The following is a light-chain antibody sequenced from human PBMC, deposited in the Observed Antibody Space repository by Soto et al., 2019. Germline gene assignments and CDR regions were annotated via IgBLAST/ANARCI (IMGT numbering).Light chain of an antibody. J-gene: IGKJ2*01. CDR3: QQHGNSPYT. V-gene: IGKV3-20*01. CDR2: STS. Sequence: VLTQSPGTLALSPGERATLSCRASQGVSSSDLAWYQHKPGQAPRRLIYSTSNRAPGIPDRFSGSGSGTDFTLSISRLEPEDFAVYYCQQHGNSPYTFGQGTKLEIK. CDR1: QGVSSSD.